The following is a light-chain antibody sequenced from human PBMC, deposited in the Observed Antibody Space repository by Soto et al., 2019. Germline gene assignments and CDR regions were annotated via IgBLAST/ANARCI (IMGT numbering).Light chain of an antibody. CDR3: QSYDSSLSGVV. CDR2: GNN. V-gene: IGLV1-40*01. CDR1: SSNIGAGYD. J-gene: IGLJ2*01. Sequence: QSVLTRPPSVSGAPGQRVTISCTGSSSNIGAGYDVHWYRQLPGTAPKLLIYGNNNRPSGVPDRFSGSKSGTSASLAITGLQAEDEADYFCQSYDSSLSGVVFGGGTKVTVL.